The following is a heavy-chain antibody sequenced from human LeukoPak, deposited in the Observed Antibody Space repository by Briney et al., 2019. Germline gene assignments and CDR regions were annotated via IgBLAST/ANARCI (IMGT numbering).Heavy chain of an antibody. D-gene: IGHD6-19*01. CDR2: IYYSGST. Sequence: SETLSLTCTVSGGSISSYYWSWIRQPPGKGLEWIGYIYYSGSTNYNPSLKSRVTISVDTSKNQFSLKLSSVTAADTAVYYCAGVTSNSGWYGGAFDIWGQGTMVTVSS. V-gene: IGHV4-59*01. CDR1: GGSISSYY. J-gene: IGHJ3*02. CDR3: AGVTSNSGWYGGAFDI.